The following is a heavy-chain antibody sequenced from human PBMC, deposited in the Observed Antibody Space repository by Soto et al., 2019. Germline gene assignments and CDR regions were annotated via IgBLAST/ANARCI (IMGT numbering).Heavy chain of an antibody. J-gene: IGHJ5*02. CDR3: ARHERYSSDWPYYNWFDP. Sequence: PGESLKISCKGSGYSFTSYWISWVRQMPGKGLQWMGSVDPDGSYTNYSPSFQGHVTISADKSISTAYLQWSSLKASDTAIYYCARHERYSSDWPYYNWFDPWGQGTLVTVSS. CDR2: VDPDGSYT. CDR1: GYSFTSYW. V-gene: IGHV5-10-1*01. D-gene: IGHD6-19*01.